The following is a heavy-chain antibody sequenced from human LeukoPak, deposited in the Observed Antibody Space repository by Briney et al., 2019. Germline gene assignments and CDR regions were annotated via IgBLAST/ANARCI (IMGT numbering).Heavy chain of an antibody. Sequence: GASVKVSCKASGYTFTSYHMHWVQQAPGQGLEWMGIINPSAGSASYAQKFQGRVTMTRDTSTSTAYMELSSLRSEDTAVYYCARDREKRLAAVTTYWFDPWGQGTLVTVSS. V-gene: IGHV1-46*01. CDR2: INPSAGSA. D-gene: IGHD6-13*01. CDR3: ARDREKRLAAVTTYWFDP. J-gene: IGHJ5*02. CDR1: GYTFTSYH.